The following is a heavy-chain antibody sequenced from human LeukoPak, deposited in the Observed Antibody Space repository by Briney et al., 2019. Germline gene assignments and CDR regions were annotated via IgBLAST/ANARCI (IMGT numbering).Heavy chain of an antibody. CDR3: ARDRFDDSSGYYYHYYYYMDV. V-gene: IGHV4-39*07. D-gene: IGHD3-22*01. Sequence: SETLSLTCTVSGGSIRSSRYYWGWIRQPPGKGLEWIGSLYYSGSTYYNPSLKSRVTISVDTSKNQFSLKLSSVTAADTAVYYCARDRFDDSSGYYYHYYYYMDVWGKGTTVTVSS. J-gene: IGHJ6*03. CDR1: GGSIRSSRYY. CDR2: LYYSGST.